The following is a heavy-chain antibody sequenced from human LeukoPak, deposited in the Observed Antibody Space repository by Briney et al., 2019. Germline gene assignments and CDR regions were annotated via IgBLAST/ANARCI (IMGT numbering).Heavy chain of an antibody. CDR3: ARHLYYGSGSQD. J-gene: IGHJ4*02. CDR2: INHSGST. V-gene: IGHV4-34*01. D-gene: IGHD3-10*01. Sequence: SETLSLTCAVYGGSFSGYYWSWIRQPPGKGLEWIGEINHSGSTNYNPSLRSRVTISVDTSKNQFSLKLSSVTAADTAVYYCARHLYYGSGSQDWGQGTLVTVSS. CDR1: GGSFSGYY.